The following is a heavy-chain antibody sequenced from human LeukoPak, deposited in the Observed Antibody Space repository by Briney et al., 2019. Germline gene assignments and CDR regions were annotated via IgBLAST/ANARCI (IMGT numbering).Heavy chain of an antibody. J-gene: IGHJ4*02. CDR2: IYSGGST. V-gene: IGHV3-53*01. CDR3: ATIAAAGIFNY. D-gene: IGHD6-13*01. Sequence: GSLRLSCAASGFTVSSNYMSWVRQAPGKGLEWVSVIYSGGSTYYADSVKGRFTISRDNSKNTLYLQMNSLRAEDTAVYYCATIAAAGIFNYWGQGTLVTVSS. CDR1: GFTVSSNY.